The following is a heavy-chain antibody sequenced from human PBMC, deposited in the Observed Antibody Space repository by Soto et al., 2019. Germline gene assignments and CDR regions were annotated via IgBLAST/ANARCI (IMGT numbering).Heavy chain of an antibody. Sequence: GASVKVSCKASGYTFTGYYMHWVRQAPGQGLEWMGWINPNSGGTNYAQKFQGWVTMTRDTSISTAYMELSRLRSDDTAVYYCARDSLGAEAGRRYAFDIWAQGTMVTVSS. CDR2: INPNSGGT. CDR1: GYTFTGYY. J-gene: IGHJ3*02. V-gene: IGHV1-2*04. D-gene: IGHD6-13*01. CDR3: ARDSLGAEAGRRYAFDI.